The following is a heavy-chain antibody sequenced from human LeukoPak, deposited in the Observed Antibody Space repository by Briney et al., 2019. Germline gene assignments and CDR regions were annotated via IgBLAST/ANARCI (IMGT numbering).Heavy chain of an antibody. Sequence: PSETLSLTCTVSGGSISTYSWSWIRQPPGKGLEWIGYIYHSGSTNYNPSLKSRVTISVDTSKKQFSLKLSSVTAADTAVYYCAREDRGYFDYWGQGTLVTVSS. J-gene: IGHJ4*02. CDR2: IYHSGST. CDR3: AREDRGYFDY. D-gene: IGHD3-22*01. CDR1: GGSISTYS. V-gene: IGHV4-59*01.